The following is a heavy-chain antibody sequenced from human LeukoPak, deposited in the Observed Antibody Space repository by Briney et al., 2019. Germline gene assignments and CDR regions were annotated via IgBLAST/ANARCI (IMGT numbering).Heavy chain of an antibody. CDR1: AYTFTGYY. V-gene: IGHV1-2*02. CDR3: ARDNGREQLASLFDY. CDR2: INPNSGAT. D-gene: IGHD1/OR15-1a*01. Sequence: ASVKVSCKASAYTFTGYYMHWVRQAPGQGLEWMGWINPNSGATNIAQRFRDRVTMTRDTSLSTAYMELRWLRSDDTALYYCARDNGREQLASLFDYWGQGTLVTVSP. J-gene: IGHJ4*02.